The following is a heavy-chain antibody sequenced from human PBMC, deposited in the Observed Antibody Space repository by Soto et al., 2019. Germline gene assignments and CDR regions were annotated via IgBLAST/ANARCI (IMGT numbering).Heavy chain of an antibody. D-gene: IGHD6-13*01. Sequence: QVQLVQSGAEVKKPGSSVKVSCKASGGTFSSYTISWVRQAPGQGLEWMGRIIPILGIAHYAQKVQGRVTITADKSTSTADMELSSLRSEDTAVYYCASGRDQQQLVQGDAFDIWGQGTMVTVSS. J-gene: IGHJ3*02. CDR1: GGTFSSYT. CDR2: IIPILGIA. CDR3: ASGRDQQQLVQGDAFDI. V-gene: IGHV1-69*02.